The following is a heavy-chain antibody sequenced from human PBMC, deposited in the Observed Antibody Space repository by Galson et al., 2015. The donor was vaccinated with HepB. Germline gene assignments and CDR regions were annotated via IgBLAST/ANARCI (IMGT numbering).Heavy chain of an antibody. CDR1: GYTLTELS. Sequence: SVKVSCKVFGYTLTELSMHWVRQAPGKGLEWMGGFDPEDGETIYAQKFQGRVTMTEDTSTDTAYMELSSLRSEDTAVYYCSTESRPGYGSRGFDYWGQGTLVTVSS. V-gene: IGHV1-24*01. CDR2: FDPEDGET. J-gene: IGHJ4*02. D-gene: IGHD5-12*01. CDR3: STESRPGYGSRGFDY.